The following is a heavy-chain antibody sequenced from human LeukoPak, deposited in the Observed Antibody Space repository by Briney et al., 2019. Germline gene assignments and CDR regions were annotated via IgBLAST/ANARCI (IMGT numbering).Heavy chain of an antibody. D-gene: IGHD3-22*01. CDR1: GGSISSSSYY. V-gene: IGHV4-39*07. J-gene: IGHJ4*02. Sequence: TASETLSLTCTVSGGSISSSSYYWGWIRQPPGKGLEWIGSIYYSGSTYYNPSLKSRVTISVDTSKNQFSLKLSSVTAADTAVYYCARRVTYDSSGYYTPHFDYWAREPWSPSPQ. CDR2: IYYSGST. CDR3: ARRVTYDSSGYYTPHFDY.